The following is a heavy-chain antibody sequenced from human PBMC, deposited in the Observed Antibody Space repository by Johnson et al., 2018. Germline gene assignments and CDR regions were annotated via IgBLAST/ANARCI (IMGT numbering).Heavy chain of an antibody. CDR1: GDSVSSNTAG. V-gene: IGHV6-1*01. CDR3: VRGVGAFNI. CDR2: TYYRSKWYN. D-gene: IGHD1-26*01. Sequence: QVQLQQSGPGLVKPSQTLSLTCAISGDSVSSNTAGWNWISPSPSRGLEWLGRTYYRSKWYNDYAVSVKSRITINPDPTKNQFSLHLNSVTPEDTAVYYCVRGVGAFNIWGQGTLVTVSA. J-gene: IGHJ3*02.